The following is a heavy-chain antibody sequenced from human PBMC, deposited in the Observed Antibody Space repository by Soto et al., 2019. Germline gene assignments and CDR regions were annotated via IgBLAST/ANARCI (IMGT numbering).Heavy chain of an antibody. D-gene: IGHD2-21*02. Sequence: GGSLRLSCAASGFTFRNFGMHWVRQAPGKGLEWVAVISYDGTNKYYADSVKGRFTVSRDNSKNTLYLQINSLRAEDTAVYYCAKAVPPFVVVTASDYWGQGTLVTVSS. V-gene: IGHV3-30*18. CDR1: GFTFRNFG. CDR3: AKAVPPFVVVTASDY. CDR2: ISYDGTNK. J-gene: IGHJ4*02.